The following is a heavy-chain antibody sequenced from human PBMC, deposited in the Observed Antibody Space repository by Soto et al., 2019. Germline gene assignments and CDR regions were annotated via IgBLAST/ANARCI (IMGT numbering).Heavy chain of an antibody. CDR2: ISSSSSYI. CDR3: ERDIDYYGSGSYNGY. Sequence: GSLRLSCAASGFTFSICSMNWFLQAPGKGLEWVSSISSSSSYIYYSDSVKGRFTISRDNAKNSLYLQMNSLRAEDTAVYYCERDIDYYGSGSYNGYWGQGTLGTDSS. J-gene: IGHJ4*02. V-gene: IGHV3-21*01. D-gene: IGHD3-10*01. CDR1: GFTFSICS.